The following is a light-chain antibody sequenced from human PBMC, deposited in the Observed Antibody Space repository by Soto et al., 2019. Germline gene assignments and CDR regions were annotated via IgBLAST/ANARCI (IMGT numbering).Light chain of an antibody. V-gene: IGLV1-40*01. CDR1: SSNIGAGYD. CDR2: GNS. Sequence: QSVLTQPPSVSGAPGQRVTISCTGSSSNIGAGYDVHWYQQLPGTAPKLLIYGNSTRPSGVPDRFSGSKSGTPASLAITGLLAEDEADYYCQSYDSSLSSSVVFGGGTKLTVL. CDR3: QSYDSSLSSSVV. J-gene: IGLJ2*01.